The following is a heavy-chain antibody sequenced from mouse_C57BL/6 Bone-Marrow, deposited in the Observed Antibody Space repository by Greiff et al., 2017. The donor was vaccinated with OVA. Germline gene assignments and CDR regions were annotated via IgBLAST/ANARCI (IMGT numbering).Heavy chain of an antibody. CDR3: AREGYYGTGGY. Sequence: QVQLQQSGAELARPGASVKLSCKASGYTFTSYGISWVKQRTGQGLEWIGEIYPRSGNTYYNEKFKGKATLTADKSSSTAYMELRSLTSEYSAVYFCAREGYYGTGGYWGQGTTLTVSS. V-gene: IGHV1-81*01. J-gene: IGHJ2*01. CDR2: IYPRSGNT. CDR1: GYTFTSYG. D-gene: IGHD2-1*01.